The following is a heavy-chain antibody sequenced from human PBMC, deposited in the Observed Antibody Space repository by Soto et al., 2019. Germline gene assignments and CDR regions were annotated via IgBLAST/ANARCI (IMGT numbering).Heavy chain of an antibody. D-gene: IGHD2-15*01. J-gene: IGHJ5*01. CDR2: TYYRSKWYN. Sequence: PSRGLEWLGRTYYRSKWYNDYAVSVKSRITINPDTSKNQFSLQLNSVPPEDTAVYYCARERFGGVVVAAYNWFDSWGQGTLVTVSS. CDR3: ARERFGGVVVAAYNWFDS. V-gene: IGHV6-1*01.